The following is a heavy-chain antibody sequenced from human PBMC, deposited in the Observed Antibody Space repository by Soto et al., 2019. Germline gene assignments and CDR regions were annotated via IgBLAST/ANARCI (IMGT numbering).Heavy chain of an antibody. CDR1: GFTFSGSA. Sequence: GGSLRLSCAASGFTFSGSAMHWVRQASGKGLEWVGRIRSKANSYATAYAASVKGRFTISRDDSKNTAYLQMNSLKTEDTAVYYCTLSHPLYIAAAGTWEEEFDYWGQGTLVTVSS. CDR2: IRSKANSYAT. V-gene: IGHV3-73*01. J-gene: IGHJ4*02. CDR3: TLSHPLYIAAAGTWEEEFDY. D-gene: IGHD6-13*01.